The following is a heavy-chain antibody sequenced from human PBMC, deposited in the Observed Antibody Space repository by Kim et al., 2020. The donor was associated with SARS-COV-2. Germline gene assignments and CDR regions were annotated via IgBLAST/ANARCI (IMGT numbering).Heavy chain of an antibody. Sequence: GESLKISCKGSGYSFTSYWIGWVRQMPGKGLEWMGIIYPGDSDTRYSPSFQGQVTISADKSISTAYLQWSSLKASDTAMYYCARQGGYSSGWYGGYYYYYYGMDVWGQGTTVTVSS. D-gene: IGHD6-19*01. CDR3: ARQGGYSSGWYGGYYYYYYGMDV. CDR1: GYSFTSYW. V-gene: IGHV5-51*01. J-gene: IGHJ6*02. CDR2: IYPGDSDT.